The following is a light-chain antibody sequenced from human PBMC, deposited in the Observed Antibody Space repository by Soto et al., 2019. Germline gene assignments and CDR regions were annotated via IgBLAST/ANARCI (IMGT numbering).Light chain of an antibody. V-gene: IGLV1-44*01. CDR2: SNN. CDR3: AAWDDSLNGFYV. Sequence: QPVLTQPPSASGTPGQRVTISCSGSSSNIGSNTVNWYQQLPGTAPKLLIYSNNQRPSGVPDRFSSSKSGTSASLAISGLQSEDEADYYCAAWDDSLNGFYVFGTGTKLTVL. CDR1: SSNIGSNT. J-gene: IGLJ1*01.